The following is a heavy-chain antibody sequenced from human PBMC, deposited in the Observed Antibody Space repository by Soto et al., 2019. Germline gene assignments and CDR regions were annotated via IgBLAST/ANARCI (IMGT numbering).Heavy chain of an antibody. D-gene: IGHD2-15*01. CDR2: IYYSGST. CDR1: GDSVSSDNYY. Sequence: QVQLQESGPGLVKPSETLSLTCTVSGDSVSSDNYYWNWIRQPPGKGLEWIGYIYYSGSTNYNPSLNGRVTISLDTSKNQFSLRLRSVTAADMAVYYCARGGGRMGDHWGQGAQVTVSS. V-gene: IGHV4-61*01. J-gene: IGHJ4*02. CDR3: ARGGGRMGDH.